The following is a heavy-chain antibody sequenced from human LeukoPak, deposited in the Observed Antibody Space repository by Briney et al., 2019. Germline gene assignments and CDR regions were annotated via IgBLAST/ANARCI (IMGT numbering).Heavy chain of an antibody. V-gene: IGHV3-23*01. J-gene: IGHJ4*02. D-gene: IGHD3-3*01. Sequence: GGSLRLSCAASGFTFSIYAMNWVRQAPGKGLEWVSSISGNGGETHYADSVKGRFTISRDNSKNTLYLQINNPRVEDTAVYYCAKRYYDFPLDYWGQGTLVTVSS. CDR2: ISGNGGET. CDR1: GFTFSIYA. CDR3: AKRYYDFPLDY.